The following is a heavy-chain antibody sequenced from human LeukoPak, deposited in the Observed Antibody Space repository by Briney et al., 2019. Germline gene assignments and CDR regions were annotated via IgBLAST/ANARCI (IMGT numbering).Heavy chain of an antibody. D-gene: IGHD6-19*01. V-gene: IGHV3-7*01. CDR1: GFTFSRNW. CDR2: IKPDGSEK. Sequence: GGSLSLSCAASGFTFSRNWMTWVRRAPGKGLEWVAIIKPDGSEKIYVDSVKGRFTISRDNSKNSLYLQMNNLRVEDTAVYYCAGDSGCFFHYWGQGTLVTVSS. J-gene: IGHJ4*02. CDR3: AGDSGCFFHY.